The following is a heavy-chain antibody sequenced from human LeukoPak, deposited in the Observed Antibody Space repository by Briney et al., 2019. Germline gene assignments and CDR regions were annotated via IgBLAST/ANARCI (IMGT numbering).Heavy chain of an antibody. V-gene: IGHV3-30*04. J-gene: IGHJ4*02. CDR1: GFTFSNYA. D-gene: IGHD2-2*01. Sequence: GGSLRLSCAASGFTFSNYAMHWVRQAPGKGPEWVALISYDGSNKHYADSVKGRFTISRDNSKNTLFLQMNSLRTEDTAVFYCAREETWFSTTWYYFDYWGQGTLVTVSS. CDR3: AREETWFSTTWYYFDY. CDR2: ISYDGSNK.